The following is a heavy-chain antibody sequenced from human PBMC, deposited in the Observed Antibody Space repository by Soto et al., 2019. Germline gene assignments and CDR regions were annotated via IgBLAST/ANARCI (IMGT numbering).Heavy chain of an antibody. CDR1: GYSINSDYY. V-gene: IGHV4-38-2*01. Sequence: PSETVSLTCAVSGYSINSDYYWGWIRQPPGKGLKWIGSVDHSGRTYYSPCLRSRLTIFIDTSKNQFSLRLTSVTAADTAMYFCAKKGYYPSGKINLFDSWGPGTLVTVSS. CDR2: VDHSGRT. J-gene: IGHJ4*02. D-gene: IGHD3-10*01. CDR3: AKKGYYPSGKINLFDS.